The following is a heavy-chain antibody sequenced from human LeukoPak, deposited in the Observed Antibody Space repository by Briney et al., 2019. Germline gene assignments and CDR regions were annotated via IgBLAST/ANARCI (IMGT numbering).Heavy chain of an antibody. J-gene: IGHJ3*02. CDR3: ARQFWNRWPEETRPDAFDI. CDR2: IYPGDSDT. Sequence: GESLKISCKGSGYSFTSYWIGWVRQMPGKGLEWMGIIYPGDSDTRYSPSFQGQVTISADKSISTAYLQWSSLKASDTAMYYCARQFWNRWPEETRPDAFDIWGQGTMVTVSS. CDR1: GYSFTSYW. D-gene: IGHD3-3*01. V-gene: IGHV5-51*01.